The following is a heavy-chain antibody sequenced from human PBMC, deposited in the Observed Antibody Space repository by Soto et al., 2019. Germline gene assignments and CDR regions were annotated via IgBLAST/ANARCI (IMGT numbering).Heavy chain of an antibody. D-gene: IGHD7-27*01. J-gene: IGHJ6*03. Sequence: EVQLVESGGGLAKLGGSLRLSCAASGFTFSSYSMNWVRQAPGKGLEWVSSISSSSSYIYYADSVKGRFTISRDNAKNSLYLQMNSLRAEDTAVYYCARPWGHYYYYYYMDVWGKGTTVTVSS. V-gene: IGHV3-21*01. CDR3: ARPWGHYYYYYYMDV. CDR2: ISSSSSYI. CDR1: GFTFSSYS.